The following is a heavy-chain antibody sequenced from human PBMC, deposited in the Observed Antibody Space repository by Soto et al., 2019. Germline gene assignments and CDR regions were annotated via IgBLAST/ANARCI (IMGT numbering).Heavy chain of an antibody. CDR1: GYTFTGYY. V-gene: IGHV1-2*02. D-gene: IGHD6-13*01. CDR3: ARDRGNSWPRNFDY. Sequence: QVHLVQSGAEVKKPGASVKVSCKASGYTFTGYYMHWVRQAPGQGLEWMGCINTQAGGTRYAQRLQGRVTMTRDTSMNTAYLELSRLRSYDTAVYYCARDRGNSWPRNFDYWGQGTLVTVSS. CDR2: INTQAGGT. J-gene: IGHJ4*02.